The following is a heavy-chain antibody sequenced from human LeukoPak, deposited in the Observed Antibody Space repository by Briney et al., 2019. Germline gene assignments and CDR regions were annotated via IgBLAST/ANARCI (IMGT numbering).Heavy chain of an antibody. D-gene: IGHD3-22*01. CDR3: ARKPTYYYDSSGPYPYYFDY. V-gene: IGHV4-34*01. J-gene: IGHJ4*02. Sequence: PSETLSLTCAVYGGSFSGYYWSWIRQPPGKGLEWIGEINHSGSTNYKPPLKSRVTISVDTSKNQFSLKLSSVTAADTAVYYCARKPTYYYDSSGPYPYYFDYWGQGTLVTVSS. CDR1: GGSFSGYY. CDR2: INHSGST.